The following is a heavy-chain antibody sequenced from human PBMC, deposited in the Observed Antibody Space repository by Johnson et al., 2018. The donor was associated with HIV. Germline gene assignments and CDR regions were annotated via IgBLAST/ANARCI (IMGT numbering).Heavy chain of an antibody. CDR2: IKSNGANT. V-gene: IGHV3-20*01. D-gene: IGHD2-15*01. CDR1: GFGFSDYG. CDR3: ARGHSDLVSASDI. J-gene: IGHJ3*02. Sequence: VQLVESGGDLVQPGGSLRLSCAASGFGFSDYGMRWVRQVPGKGLEWVSGIKSNGANTAYADSVKGRFTISRDNSKNTLYLQMNSLRADDTAVYHCARGHSDLVSASDIWGHGTMVTVSS.